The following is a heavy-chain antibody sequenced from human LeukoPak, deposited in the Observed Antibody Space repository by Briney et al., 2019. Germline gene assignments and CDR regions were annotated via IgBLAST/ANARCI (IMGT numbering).Heavy chain of an antibody. CDR3: ARAGNYYGRHTNWFDP. V-gene: IGHV3-21*01. CDR2: ISSGTSYI. J-gene: IGHJ5*02. CDR1: GFTFSSHS. Sequence: PGGSLRLSCAASGFTFSSHSMNWVRQAPGRGLEWVSSISSGTSYIYYADSVKGGFTISRDNAKNSLYLQMNSLRAEDTAVYYCARAGNYYGRHTNWFDPWGQGTLVTVSS. D-gene: IGHD3-10*01.